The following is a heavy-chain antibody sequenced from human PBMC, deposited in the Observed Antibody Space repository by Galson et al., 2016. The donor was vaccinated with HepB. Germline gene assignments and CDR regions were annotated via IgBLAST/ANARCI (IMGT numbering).Heavy chain of an antibody. D-gene: IGHD2-2*01. J-gene: IGHJ5*02. Sequence: SLRLSCAASGFTFSNRGMHWVRQAPGKGLEWVAADSMDGRRKFYADSVKGRFTISRDNSNNMLFLQMNSLRADDTAVYYCATQSASTKCYWCFDPWGQGTLVTVSS. V-gene: IGHV3-30*03. CDR2: DSMDGRRK. CDR3: ATQSASTKCYWCFDP. CDR1: GFTFSNRG.